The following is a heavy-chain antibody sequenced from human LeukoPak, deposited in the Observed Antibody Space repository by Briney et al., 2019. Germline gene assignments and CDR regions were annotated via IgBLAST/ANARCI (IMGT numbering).Heavy chain of an antibody. Sequence: GGSLRLSCAASGFTLSTFAMTWVRQAPGKGLEWVSSISSSSSYIYYADSVRGRFTISRDNAKNSLYLQMNSLRAEDTAVYYCARDGTGNAFDIWGQGTMVTVSS. J-gene: IGHJ3*02. CDR1: GFTLSTFA. CDR3: ARDGTGNAFDI. CDR2: ISSSSSYI. V-gene: IGHV3-21*01.